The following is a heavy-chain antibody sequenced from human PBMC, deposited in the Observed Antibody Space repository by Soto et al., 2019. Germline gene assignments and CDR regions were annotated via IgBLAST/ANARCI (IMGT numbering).Heavy chain of an antibody. D-gene: IGHD3-3*01. V-gene: IGHV1-18*01. J-gene: IGHJ6*02. CDR1: GYSIVNYG. CDR3: ARGAYDFSLGGMDV. Sequence: APVKLSCTASGYSIVNYGISWVRQAPGQGPEWMGWISGYNGNTKYAQKLQGRVTMTTDTSTSTAYMELRSLRSDDTAVYYCARGAYDFSLGGMDVWGQGTTVTVSS. CDR2: ISGYNGNT.